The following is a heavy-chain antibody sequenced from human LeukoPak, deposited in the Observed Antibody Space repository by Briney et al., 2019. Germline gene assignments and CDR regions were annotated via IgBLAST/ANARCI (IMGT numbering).Heavy chain of an antibody. CDR2: IYYSGST. CDR3: ARERNTMVRGVSNYFDY. D-gene: IGHD3-10*01. CDR1: GGSISSGDYY. V-gene: IGHV4-30-4*01. J-gene: IGHJ4*02. Sequence: SETLSLTCTVSGGSISSGDYYWSWIRQPPGKGLEWIGYIYYSGSTYYNPSLKSRVTISVDTSKNQFSLKLSSVTAADTAVYYCARERNTMVRGVSNYFDYWGQGTLVTVSS.